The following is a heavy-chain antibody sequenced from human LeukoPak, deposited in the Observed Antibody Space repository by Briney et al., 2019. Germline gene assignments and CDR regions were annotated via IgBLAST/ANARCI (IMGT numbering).Heavy chain of an antibody. CDR1: GFTYSSYA. J-gene: IGHJ5*02. V-gene: IGHV3-30*04. CDR3: ARETVATMYNWFDP. D-gene: IGHD5-12*01. CDR2: ISYDGNIK. Sequence: GGSLRLSCAASGFTYSSYAMHWVRQAPGKGLEWVAVISYDGNIKYYTDSVKGRFTISRDNSKNTLYLQMNSLRAEDTAVYYCARETVATMYNWFDPWGQGTLVTVSS.